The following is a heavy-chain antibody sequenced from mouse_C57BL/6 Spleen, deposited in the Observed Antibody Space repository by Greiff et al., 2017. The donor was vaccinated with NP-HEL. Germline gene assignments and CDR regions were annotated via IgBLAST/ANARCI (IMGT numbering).Heavy chain of an antibody. CDR3: TRLGGYYAPYAMDY. Sequence: VQLKESGPELVKPGASVKISCKASGYSFSDYNMNWVKQSNGKSLEWIGVINPNYGTTSYNQKFKGKATLTVDQSSSTAYMQINSLTSEDSAVYYCTRLGGYYAPYAMDYWGQGTSVTVSS. D-gene: IGHD2-3*01. J-gene: IGHJ4*01. V-gene: IGHV1-39*01. CDR1: GYSFSDYN. CDR2: INPNYGTT.